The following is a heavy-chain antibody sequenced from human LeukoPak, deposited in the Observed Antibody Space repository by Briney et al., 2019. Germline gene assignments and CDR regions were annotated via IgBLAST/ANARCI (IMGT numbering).Heavy chain of an antibody. CDR2: ISYDGSNK. CDR1: GFTFSSYG. D-gene: IGHD2-2*01. V-gene: IGHV3-30*18. J-gene: IGHJ4*02. CDR3: AKDADQLLSGYYFDY. Sequence: VGSLRLSCAASGFTFSSYGMHWVRQAPGKGLEWVAVISYDGSNKYYTDSVKGRFTISRDNYKNTLYLQMNSRRAEDTAVYYCAKDADQLLSGYYFDYWGQGTLVTVSS.